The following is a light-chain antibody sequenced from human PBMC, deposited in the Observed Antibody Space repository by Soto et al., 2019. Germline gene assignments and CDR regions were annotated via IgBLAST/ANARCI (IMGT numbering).Light chain of an antibody. J-gene: IGKJ5*01. V-gene: IGKV3-11*01. Sequence: EIVLTQSPATLSLSPGERATLSCRASQSVSSYLSWYQQKPGQAPRLLIYAASNRATGIPARFSGSGSGTDFSRTISSREPEDCAVYYCPQRSQWPPGGITFGQGTRLEIQ. CDR1: QSVSSY. CDR3: PQRSQWPPGGIT. CDR2: AAS.